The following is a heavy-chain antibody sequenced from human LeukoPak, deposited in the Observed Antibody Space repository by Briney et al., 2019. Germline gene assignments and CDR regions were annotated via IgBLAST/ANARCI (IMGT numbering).Heavy chain of an antibody. CDR1: GFTFGGYW. V-gene: IGHV3-74*01. Sequence: GGSLRLSCAASGFTFGGYWMHWVRQAPGKGPVWVSRVATGGTGPSYADSVKGRFTISRDNAKNTLYLQMNSLSAEDTAVYFCARDMGPYGGSPGASWGQGTLVTVSS. CDR3: ARDMGPYGGSPGAS. J-gene: IGHJ5*02. CDR2: VATGGTGP. D-gene: IGHD4-23*01.